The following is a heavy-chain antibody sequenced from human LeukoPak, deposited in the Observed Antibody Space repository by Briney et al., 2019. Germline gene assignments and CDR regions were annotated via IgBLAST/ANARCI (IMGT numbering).Heavy chain of an antibody. CDR3: ASLSYYDLSGYFY. V-gene: IGHV1-2*02. Sequence: GASVKVSCKASGYPFIGNYIHWVRQAPGQGLEWMGWINPNSGGTQYSQKFQGRVTLTRDASITTGYMELSGLTSDDTAVYYCASLSYYDLSGYFYWGQGTLVIVSS. D-gene: IGHD3-22*01. J-gene: IGHJ4*02. CDR2: INPNSGGT. CDR1: GYPFIGNY.